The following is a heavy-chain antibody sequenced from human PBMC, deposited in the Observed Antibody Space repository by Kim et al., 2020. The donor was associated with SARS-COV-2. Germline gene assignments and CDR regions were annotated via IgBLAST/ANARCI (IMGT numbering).Heavy chain of an antibody. CDR3: TTDGSGYVWYYYYGMDV. CDR2: IKSKTDGGTT. Sequence: GGSLRLSCAASGFTFSNAWMSWVRQAPGKGLEWVGRIKSKTDGGTTDYAAPVKGRFTISRDDSKNTLYLQMNSLKTEDTAVYYCTTDGSGYVWYYYYGMDVWGQGTTVTVSS. V-gene: IGHV3-15*01. J-gene: IGHJ6*02. D-gene: IGHD5-12*01. CDR1: GFTFSNAW.